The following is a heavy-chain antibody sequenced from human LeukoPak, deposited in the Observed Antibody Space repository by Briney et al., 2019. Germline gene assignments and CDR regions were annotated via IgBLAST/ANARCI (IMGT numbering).Heavy chain of an antibody. CDR2: IYSGGYT. J-gene: IGHJ3*01. CDR1: GFTVSSNY. Sequence: GGSLRLSCAASGFTVSSNYMKWVRQAPGKGLEWVSIIYSGGYTNYADSVKGRFTISRGNSKNTLYLQMNSLRAEDTAVYYCARYYDSSGSLPGALDLWGQGTMVTVSS. V-gene: IGHV3-53*01. CDR3: ARYYDSSGSLPGALDL. D-gene: IGHD3-22*01.